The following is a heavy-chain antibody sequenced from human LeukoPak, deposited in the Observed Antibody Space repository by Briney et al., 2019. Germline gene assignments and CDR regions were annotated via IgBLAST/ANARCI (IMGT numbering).Heavy chain of an antibody. CDR3: ASTLSSYGQWGDDY. V-gene: IGHV4-34*01. Sequence: SETLSLTCAVYGGSFSGYYWSWIRQPPGKGLEWIGEINHSGSTNYNPSLKSRVTISVDTSKNQFSLKLSSVTAADTAVYYCASTLSSYGQWGDDYWGQGTLVTVSS. CDR2: INHSGST. J-gene: IGHJ4*02. D-gene: IGHD5-18*01. CDR1: GGSFSGYY.